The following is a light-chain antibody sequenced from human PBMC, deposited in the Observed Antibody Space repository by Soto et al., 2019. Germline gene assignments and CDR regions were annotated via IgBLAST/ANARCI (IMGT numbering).Light chain of an antibody. J-gene: IGKJ1*01. V-gene: IGKV3-20*01. CDR2: GAS. CDR1: QSVSNNY. Sequence: EIVLTQSPGTLSLSPGERATLFCRASQSVSNNYLAWYQQKPGQAPRLLIYGASSRATGIPDRFSGSGSGTDFSLTISRLEPEDSAVYYCQQHGTSPPSWTFGQGTKVEIK. CDR3: QQHGTSPPSWT.